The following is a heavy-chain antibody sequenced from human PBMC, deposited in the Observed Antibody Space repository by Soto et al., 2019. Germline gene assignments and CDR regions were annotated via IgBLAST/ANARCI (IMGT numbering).Heavy chain of an antibody. CDR3: PRDRLHAFDI. Sequence: PGGSLRLSCAASGFTFSSYEMNWVRQAPGKGLEWVSYISSSGSTIYYADSVKGRFTISRDNAKNSLYLQMNSLRAEDTAVYYCPRDRLHAFDIWGQGTMVTVSS. D-gene: IGHD4-17*01. J-gene: IGHJ3*02. CDR1: GFTFSSYE. V-gene: IGHV3-48*03. CDR2: ISSSGSTI.